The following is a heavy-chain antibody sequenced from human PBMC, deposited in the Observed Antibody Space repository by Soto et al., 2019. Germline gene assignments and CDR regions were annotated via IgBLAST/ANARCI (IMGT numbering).Heavy chain of an antibody. D-gene: IGHD2-2*01. J-gene: IGHJ6*02. CDR1: GFTFSSYA. CDR3: ARERSDVVVVPAAYGMDV. Sequence: QVQLVEYGGGVVQPGRSLRLSCAASGFTFSSYAMHWVRQAPGKGLEWVAVISYDGSNKYYADSVKGRFTISRDNSKNTLYLQMNSLRAEDTAVYYCARERSDVVVVPAAYGMDVWGQASTVTVSS. CDR2: ISYDGSNK. V-gene: IGHV3-30-3*01.